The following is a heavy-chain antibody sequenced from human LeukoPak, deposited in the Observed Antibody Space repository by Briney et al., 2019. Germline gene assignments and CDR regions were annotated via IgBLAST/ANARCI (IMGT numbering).Heavy chain of an antibody. Sequence: GGSLRLSCAASGFTFSNYAMSWVRQAPGKGLEWVSVICGSDSGTYYADSVKGRFTISRDNSKNTLYLQMNNLRVEDTALYYCARGLGGSCYSARDYWGQGTLVTVSS. CDR3: ARGLGGSCYSARDY. CDR1: GFTFSNYA. V-gene: IGHV3-23*01. CDR2: ICGSDSGT. J-gene: IGHJ4*02. D-gene: IGHD2-15*01.